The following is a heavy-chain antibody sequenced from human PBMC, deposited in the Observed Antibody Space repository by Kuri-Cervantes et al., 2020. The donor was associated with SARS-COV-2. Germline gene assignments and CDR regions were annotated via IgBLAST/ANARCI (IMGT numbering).Heavy chain of an antibody. V-gene: IGHV4-39*07. CDR3: ASLLLWQQFAH. Sequence: GSLRLSCNVSGGSISSTSSYWGWVRQPPGKGLEWIATIFYSGSIYYNPSLRGRVTISVDESKNQFSLKLNSVTAADTAVYYCASLLLWQQFAHWGQGILVTVSS. J-gene: IGHJ4*02. CDR2: IFYSGSI. CDR1: GGSISSTSSY. D-gene: IGHD5-24*01.